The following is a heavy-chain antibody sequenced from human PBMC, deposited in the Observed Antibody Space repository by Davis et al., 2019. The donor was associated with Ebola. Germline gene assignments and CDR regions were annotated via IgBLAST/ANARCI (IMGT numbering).Heavy chain of an antibody. Sequence: ASVKVSCKASGYTFTSYGISWVRQAPGQGLEWMGWISAYNVNTNYAQKLQGRVTMTTDTSTSTAYMELRSLRSDDTAVYYCARTQEGYYDFWSGAYYYYYGMDVLGQGTTVTVSS. CDR2: ISAYNVNT. D-gene: IGHD3-3*01. CDR1: GYTFTSYG. J-gene: IGHJ6*02. V-gene: IGHV1-18*01. CDR3: ARTQEGYYDFWSGAYYYYYGMDV.